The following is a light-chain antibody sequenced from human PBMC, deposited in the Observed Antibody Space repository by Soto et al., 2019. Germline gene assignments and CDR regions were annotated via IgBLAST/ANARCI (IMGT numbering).Light chain of an antibody. CDR3: SSYTSSSARLVV. J-gene: IGLJ2*01. CDR2: DVS. CDR1: SSDVGGYNY. Sequence: QSALTQPASVSGSPGQSITISCTGTSSDVGGYNYVSWYQQHPGKAPKLMIYDVSYRPSGVSNRFSGSKSGNTASLTISGLQAEDEAYYYCSSYTSSSARLVVFGGGTKLTVL. V-gene: IGLV2-14*01.